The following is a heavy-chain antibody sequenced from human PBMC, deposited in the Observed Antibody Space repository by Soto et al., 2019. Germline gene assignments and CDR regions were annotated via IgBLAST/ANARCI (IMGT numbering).Heavy chain of an antibody. V-gene: IGHV1-2*02. CDR1: GYTFTGYY. Sequence: GASVKVSCKASGYTFTGYYMHWVRQAPGQGLEWMGWINANSGDTNYAQKFQGRVTMTTDTSTSTAYMELRSLRSDDTAVYYCARDSSSWYFETMNFDYWGQGTLVTVSS. CDR3: ARDSSSWYFETMNFDY. CDR2: INANSGDT. J-gene: IGHJ4*02. D-gene: IGHD6-13*01.